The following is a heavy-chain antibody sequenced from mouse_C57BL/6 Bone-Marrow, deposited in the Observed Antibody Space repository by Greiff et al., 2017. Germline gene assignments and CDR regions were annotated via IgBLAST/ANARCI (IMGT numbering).Heavy chain of an antibody. V-gene: IGHV3-6*01. CDR2: ISYDGSN. J-gene: IGHJ1*03. CDR3: AKALDV. Sequence: EVKVEESGPGLVKPSQSLSLTCSVTGYTITSGYYWYWIRQFPGNKLEWMGFISYDGSNNYNPSLKNRTAITRDTSKNQFFQKLNSVTTEDTGKHCCAKALDVWGTGTTVTVSS. CDR1: GYTITSGYY.